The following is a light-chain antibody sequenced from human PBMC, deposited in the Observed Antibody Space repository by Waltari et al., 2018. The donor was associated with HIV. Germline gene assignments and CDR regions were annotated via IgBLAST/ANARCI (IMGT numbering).Light chain of an antibody. V-gene: IGKV2-28*01. CDR3: SQALQTPFT. Sequence: DIVMTQSPLSLSVTPREPASMSCRPSQSLRHRSGQRYLDYVDWDVEKPGQSPQVLVHLASNRASGVPDRFSGSGSGTDFTLTISRVEAEDVGVYYCSQALQTPFTFGPGTKVEI. CDR1: QSLRHRSGQRY. J-gene: IGKJ3*01. CDR2: LAS.